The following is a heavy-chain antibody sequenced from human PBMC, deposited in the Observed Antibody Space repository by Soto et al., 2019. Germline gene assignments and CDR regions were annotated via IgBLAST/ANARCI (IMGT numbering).Heavy chain of an antibody. CDR2: ISSSSSYI. D-gene: IGHD2-2*01. V-gene: IGHV3-21*01. CDR3: ARVRSVVVPAANTSYYYYYYYMDV. J-gene: IGHJ6*03. Sequence: EVQLVESRGGLVKPGGSLRLSCAASGFTFSSYSMNWVRQAPGKGLEWVSSISSSSSYIYYADSVKGRFTISRDNAKNSLYLQMNSLRAEDTAVYYCARVRSVVVPAANTSYYYYYYYMDVWGKGTTVTVSS. CDR1: GFTFSSYS.